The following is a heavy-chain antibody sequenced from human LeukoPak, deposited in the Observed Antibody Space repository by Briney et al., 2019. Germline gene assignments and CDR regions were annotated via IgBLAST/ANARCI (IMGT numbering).Heavy chain of an antibody. V-gene: IGHV3-30-3*01. Sequence: GSLRLSCAASGFIFSSYWMHWVRQAPGKGLEWVAVISYDGSNKYYADSVKGRFTISRDNSKNTLYLQMNSLRAEDTAVYYCASPGIAVAGAFDYWGQGTLVTVSS. J-gene: IGHJ4*02. CDR3: ASPGIAVAGAFDY. CDR2: ISYDGSNK. CDR1: GFIFSSYW. D-gene: IGHD6-19*01.